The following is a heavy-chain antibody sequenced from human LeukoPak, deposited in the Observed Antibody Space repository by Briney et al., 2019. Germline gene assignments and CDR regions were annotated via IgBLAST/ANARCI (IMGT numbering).Heavy chain of an antibody. CDR1: GYTFSSYW. V-gene: IGHV3-7*01. Sequence: GGSLRLSRAASGYTFSSYWMSWVRQAPGKGLEWVANIKQDGSEKYYVDSVKGRFTISRDNAKNSLYLQMNSLRAEDTAVYYCARSPAAIRRDYFDYWGQGTLVTVSS. J-gene: IGHJ4*02. CDR2: IKQDGSEK. CDR3: ARSPAAIRRDYFDY. D-gene: IGHD2-2*02.